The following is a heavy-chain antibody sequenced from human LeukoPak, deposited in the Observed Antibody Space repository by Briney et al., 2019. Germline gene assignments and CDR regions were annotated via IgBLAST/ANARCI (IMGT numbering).Heavy chain of an antibody. CDR3: ARDYDSSGYYSVKQFDAFDI. CDR2: IWYDGSNK. J-gene: IGHJ3*02. V-gene: IGHV3-33*01. Sequence: GGSLRLSCAASGFTFSSYGMHWVRQAPGKGLKWVAVIWYDGSNKYYADSVKGRFTISRDNSKNTLYLQMSSLRAEDTAVYYCARDYDSSGYYSVKQFDAFDIWGQGTMVTVSS. CDR1: GFTFSSYG. D-gene: IGHD3-22*01.